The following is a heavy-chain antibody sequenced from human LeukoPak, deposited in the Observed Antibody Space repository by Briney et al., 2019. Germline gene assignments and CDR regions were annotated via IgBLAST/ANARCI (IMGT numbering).Heavy chain of an antibody. CDR2: ISSSGSTI. Sequence: PGGSLRLSCAASGFTFSDYYMSWIRQAPGKGLEWVSYISSSGSTIYYADSVKGRFTISRDNAKNSLYLQMNSLRAEDTAVYCCGGYQLLSFYYWGQGTRVTVSS. D-gene: IGHD2-2*01. CDR3: GGYQLLSFYY. V-gene: IGHV3-11*01. J-gene: IGHJ4*02. CDR1: GFTFSDYY.